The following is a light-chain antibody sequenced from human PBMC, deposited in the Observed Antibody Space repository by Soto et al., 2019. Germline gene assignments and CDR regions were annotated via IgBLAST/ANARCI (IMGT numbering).Light chain of an antibody. CDR3: SSYTSTTSYV. CDR1: SSAIGSSDH. CDR2: DVS. Sequence: QSALTQPASVSDSPGQSITISCIGTSSAIGSSDHVSWHQQHPGQAPKLMIYDVSHRPSGVSNRFSGSKTGNTASLIISGLQAEDEADYYCSSYTSTTSYVFGSGTKLTVL. J-gene: IGLJ1*01. V-gene: IGLV2-14*03.